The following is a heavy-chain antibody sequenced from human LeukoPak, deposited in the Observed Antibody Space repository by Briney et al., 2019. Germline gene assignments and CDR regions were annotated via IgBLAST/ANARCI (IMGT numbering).Heavy chain of an antibody. CDR1: GFTFSSYG. CDR2: ISSSSSYI. Sequence: GGSLRLSCAASGFTFSSYGMHWVRQAPGKGLEWVSSISSSSSYISYADSLKGRFTISRDNAKNSLYLQMNSLRAEDTAVYYCVRDPGVAAALYYFDYWGQGTLVTVSS. V-gene: IGHV3-21*01. CDR3: VRDPGVAAALYYFDY. J-gene: IGHJ4*02. D-gene: IGHD6-13*01.